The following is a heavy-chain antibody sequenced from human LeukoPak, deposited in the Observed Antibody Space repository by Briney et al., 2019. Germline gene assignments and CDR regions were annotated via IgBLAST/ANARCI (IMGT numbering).Heavy chain of an antibody. CDR3: ARVINYDILTGPRSGMDV. V-gene: IGHV4-34*01. CDR2: INHSGST. Sequence: PSETLSLTCAVYGGSFSGYYWSWIRQPPGKGLEWIGEINHSGSTNYNPSLKSRVTISVDTSKNQFSLKLSSVTAADTAVYYCARVINYDILTGPRSGMDVWGKGTTVTVSS. J-gene: IGHJ6*04. CDR1: GGSFSGYY. D-gene: IGHD3-9*01.